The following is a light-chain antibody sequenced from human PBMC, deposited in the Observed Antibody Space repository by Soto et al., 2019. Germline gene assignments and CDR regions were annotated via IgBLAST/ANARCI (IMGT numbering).Light chain of an antibody. CDR1: QSVLYSSNNKNY. J-gene: IGKJ4*01. Sequence: DIVMTQSPDSLAVSLGERATINCKSSQSVLYSSNNKNYLAWYQQKPGQPPKLLIYWASTRESGVPDRFSGGGYETDFTLTISSPQAEDVAVYCCQQYYTNALTFGGGTKVGVK. CDR3: QQYYTNALT. CDR2: WAS. V-gene: IGKV4-1*01.